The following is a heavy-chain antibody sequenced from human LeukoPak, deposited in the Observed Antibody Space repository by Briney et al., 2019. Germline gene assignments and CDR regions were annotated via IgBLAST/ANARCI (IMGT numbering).Heavy chain of an antibody. Sequence: ASVKVSCKTSGYAYSTYAINWVRQSPGQGREWMGWINVHNNNTNYIQKFQGRVTMTTDTSTNTAYMELRSLRSDDRAVYFCARGGPGRYFDSLSLDYWGQGTLVTVSS. J-gene: IGHJ4*02. CDR3: ARGGPGRYFDSLSLDY. V-gene: IGHV1-18*01. CDR1: GYAYSTYA. D-gene: IGHD3-9*01. CDR2: INVHNNNT.